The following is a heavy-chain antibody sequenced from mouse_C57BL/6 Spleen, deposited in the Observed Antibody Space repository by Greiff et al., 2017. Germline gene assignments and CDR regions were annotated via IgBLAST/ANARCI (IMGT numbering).Heavy chain of an antibody. D-gene: IGHD2-5*01. Sequence: QVQLKQSGAELVRPGTSVKVSCKASGYAFTNYLIEWVKQRPGQGLEWIGVINPGSGGTNYNEKFKGKATLTADKSSSTAYMQLSSLTSEDSAVYFCAKLSNYGFAYWGQGTLVTVSA. CDR2: INPGSGGT. V-gene: IGHV1-54*01. CDR1: GYAFTNYL. CDR3: AKLSNYGFAY. J-gene: IGHJ3*01.